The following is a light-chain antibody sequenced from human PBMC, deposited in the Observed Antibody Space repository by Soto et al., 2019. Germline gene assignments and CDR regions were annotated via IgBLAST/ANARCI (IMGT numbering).Light chain of an antibody. CDR3: QQSYATPWT. CDR2: AAS. CDR1: QSISTF. J-gene: IGKJ1*01. Sequence: IQMTPSPSSLSASVGDRVTITCRTSQSISTFLSWYQLKPGEAPKLLIYAASSLQSGVPSRFSGSGSGTDFTLTIRSLQPEDFATYCCQQSYATPWTFGQGTKVDIK. V-gene: IGKV1-39*01.